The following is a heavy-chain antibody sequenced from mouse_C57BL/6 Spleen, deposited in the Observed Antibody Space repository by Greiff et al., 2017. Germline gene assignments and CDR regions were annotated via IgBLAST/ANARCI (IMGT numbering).Heavy chain of an antibody. CDR3: AREGDEGVDY. CDR2: IHPNSGST. D-gene: IGHD3-3*01. V-gene: IGHV1-64*01. Sequence: QVQLKQPGAELVKPGASVKLSCKASGYTFTSYWMHWVKQRPGQGLEWIGMIHPNSGSTNYNEKFKSKATLTVDKSSSTAYMQLSSLTSEDSAVYYCAREGDEGVDYWGQGTTLTVSS. J-gene: IGHJ2*01. CDR1: GYTFTSYW.